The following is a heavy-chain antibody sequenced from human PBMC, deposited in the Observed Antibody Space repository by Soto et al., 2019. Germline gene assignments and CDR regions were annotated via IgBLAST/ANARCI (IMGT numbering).Heavy chain of an antibody. CDR3: ATDLVPTTVTTFDY. CDR2: IKSKADGGAT. J-gene: IGHJ4*02. V-gene: IGHV3-15*07. D-gene: IGHD4-17*01. CDR1: GFSFSNAW. Sequence: EVQLVESGGGLVKPGGSPRLSCAASGFSFSNAWMNWVRQAPGKGLEWVGRIKSKADGGATDYAAPVKGRFTISRDDSENMLYLQMNSLRAEDTAVYYCATDLVPTTVTTFDYWGQGTLVTVSS.